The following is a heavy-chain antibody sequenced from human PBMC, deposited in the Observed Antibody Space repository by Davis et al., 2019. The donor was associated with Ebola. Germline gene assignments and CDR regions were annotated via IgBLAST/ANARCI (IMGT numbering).Heavy chain of an antibody. CDR1: GFIFSSYV. Sequence: GGSLRLSCEASGFIFSSYVMSWVRQAPGKGLEWVSFISSSSNYIYYADSVKGRFTVSRDNAKNSLYLQMNSLRAEDTAVYYCVRDPALVVTGGGWFFGLWGRGTLVTVSS. CDR3: VRDPALVVTGGGWFFGL. D-gene: IGHD2-21*02. CDR2: ISSSSNYI. J-gene: IGHJ2*01. V-gene: IGHV3-21*01.